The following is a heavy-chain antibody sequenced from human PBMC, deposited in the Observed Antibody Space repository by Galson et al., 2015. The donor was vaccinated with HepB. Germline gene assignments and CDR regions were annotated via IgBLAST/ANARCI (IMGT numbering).Heavy chain of an antibody. CDR3: ARSGAYPYWYFDL. Sequence: SETLSLTCTVSGGSISSSSYYWGWIRQPPGKGLEWIGSIYYSGSTYYNPSLKSRVTISVDTSKNQFSLKLSSVTAADTAVYYCARSGAYPYWYFDLWGRGTLVTVSS. CDR2: IYYSGST. J-gene: IGHJ2*01. V-gene: IGHV4-39*01. CDR1: GGSISSSSYY. D-gene: IGHD1-26*01.